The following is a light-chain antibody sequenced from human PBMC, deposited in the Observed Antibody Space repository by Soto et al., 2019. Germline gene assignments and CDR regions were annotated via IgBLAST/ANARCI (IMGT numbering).Light chain of an antibody. CDR2: APS. Sequence: EIAMTHSPATLSVSPGERATLSCRASQRVSSKLALYQQKPCQAPRLLIYAPSTIATGTPATFSCSGSGTDFTLNIGSLQSEDFAVYYCQQYNNRPLTFGGGTKVDIK. V-gene: IGKV3D-15*01. J-gene: IGKJ4*01. CDR1: QRVSSK. CDR3: QQYNNRPLT.